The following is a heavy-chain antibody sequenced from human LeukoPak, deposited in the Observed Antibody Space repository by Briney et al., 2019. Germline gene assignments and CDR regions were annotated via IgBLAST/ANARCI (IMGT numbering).Heavy chain of an antibody. D-gene: IGHD2-8*01. Sequence: GGSLRLSCTASGFTFGDYAMSWVRQAPGKGLEWVGFIRSKAYGGTTEYAASVKGRFTISRDDSNSIAYLQMNSLKTEDTAVYYCTRDSVTRILYAFDTWGQGTMVTVSS. V-gene: IGHV3-49*04. CDR1: GFTFGDYA. CDR2: IRSKAYGGTT. CDR3: TRDSVTRILYAFDT. J-gene: IGHJ3*02.